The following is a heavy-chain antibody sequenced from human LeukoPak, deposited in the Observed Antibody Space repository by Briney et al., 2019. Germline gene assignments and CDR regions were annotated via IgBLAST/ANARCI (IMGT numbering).Heavy chain of an antibody. J-gene: IGHJ3*02. Sequence: ASVTVSCKASGYTFTGYYMHWVRQAPGQGLEWMGWINPNSGGTNYAQKFQGRVTMTRDTSISTAYMELSRLRSDDTAVYYCARDRRRITMIVVANDAFDIWGQGTMVTVSS. V-gene: IGHV1-2*02. CDR3: ARDRRRITMIVVANDAFDI. D-gene: IGHD3-22*01. CDR2: INPNSGGT. CDR1: GYTFTGYY.